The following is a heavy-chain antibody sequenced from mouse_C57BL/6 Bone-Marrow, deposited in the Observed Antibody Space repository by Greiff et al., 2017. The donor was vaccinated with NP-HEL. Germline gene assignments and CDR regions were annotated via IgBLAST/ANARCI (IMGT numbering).Heavy chain of an antibody. J-gene: IGHJ3*01. CDR3: ASRGDGYPFAY. Sequence: QVQLQQSGAELVRPGTSVKVSCKASGYAFTNYLIEWVKQRPGQGLEWIGVINPGSGGTNYNEKFKGKATLTADKSSSTAYMQLSSLTSEDSAVYFWASRGDGYPFAYWGQGTLVTVSA. CDR2: INPGSGGT. V-gene: IGHV1-54*01. CDR1: GYAFTNYL. D-gene: IGHD2-3*01.